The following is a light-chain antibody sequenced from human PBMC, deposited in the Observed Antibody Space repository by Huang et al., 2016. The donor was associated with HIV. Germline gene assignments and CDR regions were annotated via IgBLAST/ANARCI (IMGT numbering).Light chain of an antibody. CDR1: QSLTKS. CDR3: QQSYNPPRT. Sequence: DIQMTQSPSSLSASVGDRVTSTCLASQSLTKSLNWYQQRPGEAPRLLIFGASNLQSGVPSRFSGTRSETQFTLTITTLQPEDSAIYYCQQSYNPPRTFGQGTKVQI. CDR2: GAS. J-gene: IGKJ1*01. V-gene: IGKV1-39*01.